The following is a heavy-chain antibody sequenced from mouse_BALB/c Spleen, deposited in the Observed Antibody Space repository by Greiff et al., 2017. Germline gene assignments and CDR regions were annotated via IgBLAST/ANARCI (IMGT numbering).Heavy chain of an antibody. CDR2: IWAGGST. Sequence: VHLVESGPGLVAPSQSLSITCTVSGFSLTSYGVHWVRQPPGKGLEWLGVIWAGGSTNYNSALMSRLSISKDNSKSQVFLKMNSLQTDDTAMYYCARDEGYYGSSSYYAMDYWGQGTSVTVSS. D-gene: IGHD1-1*01. V-gene: IGHV2-9*02. CDR1: GFSLTSYG. CDR3: ARDEGYYGSSSYYAMDY. J-gene: IGHJ4*01.